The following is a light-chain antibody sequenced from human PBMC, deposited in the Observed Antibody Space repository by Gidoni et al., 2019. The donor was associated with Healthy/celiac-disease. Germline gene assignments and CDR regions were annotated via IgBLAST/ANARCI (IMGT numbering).Light chain of an antibody. Sequence: DSQMTQSPSSPSASVGDRVTITCRASQSISSYLNWYQQKPGKAPKLLIYAASSLQSGVPSRFSGSGSGTDFTLTISSLQPEDFATYYCQQSYSTPLFGGGTKVEIK. CDR1: QSISSY. CDR3: QQSYSTPL. CDR2: AAS. J-gene: IGKJ4*01. V-gene: IGKV1-39*01.